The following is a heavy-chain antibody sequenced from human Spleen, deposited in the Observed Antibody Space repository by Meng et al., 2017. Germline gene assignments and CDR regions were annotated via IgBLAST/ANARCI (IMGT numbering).Heavy chain of an antibody. J-gene: IGHJ1*01. D-gene: IGHD4-17*01. V-gene: IGHV4-31*03. CDR1: GGSISDNGFY. Sequence: SETLSLTCTVSGGSISDNGFYWNWIRQHPGKGLEWIGYIYYSGSTYYNPSLRGRVSMSLGTSKNQFSLKLTSVSAADTAVYYCARDGSRLLGHGRGDYYTWGQGTLVTVSS. CDR2: IYYSGST. CDR3: ARDGSRLLGHGRGDYYT.